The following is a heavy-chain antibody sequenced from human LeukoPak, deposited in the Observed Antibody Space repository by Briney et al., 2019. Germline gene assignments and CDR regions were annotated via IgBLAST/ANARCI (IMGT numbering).Heavy chain of an antibody. CDR1: GGTFSSYA. V-gene: IGHV1-69*13. CDR2: IIPIFGTA. J-gene: IGHJ5*02. D-gene: IGHD3-9*01. CDR3: ARPLYDILTGYYGPNWFDP. Sequence: AASVKVSCKASGGTFSSYAISWVRQAPGQGLEWMGGIIPIFGTANYAQKFQGRVTITADESTSTAYMELSSLRSEDTAVYYCARPLYDILTGYYGPNWFDPWGQGTLATVSS.